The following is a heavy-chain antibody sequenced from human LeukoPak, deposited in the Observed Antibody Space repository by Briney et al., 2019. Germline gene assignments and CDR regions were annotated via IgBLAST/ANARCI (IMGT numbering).Heavy chain of an antibody. CDR3: ARDMSTGLGVCSGGSCYSFSAFDI. D-gene: IGHD2-15*01. CDR2: MNPNSGGT. V-gene: IGHV1-2*02. Sequence: ASVKVSCKASGYTFTGYYMHWVRQAPGQGLEWMGWMNPNSGGTNYAQKFQGRVTMTRDTSISTAYMELSRLRSDDTAVYYCARDMSTGLGVCSGGSCYSFSAFDIWGQGTMVTVSS. J-gene: IGHJ3*02. CDR1: GYTFTGYY.